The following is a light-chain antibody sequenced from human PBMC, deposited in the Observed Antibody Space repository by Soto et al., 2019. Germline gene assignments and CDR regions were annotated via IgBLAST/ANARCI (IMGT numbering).Light chain of an antibody. CDR2: DVS. J-gene: IGLJ2*01. Sequence: QSALTQPASVSGSPGQSITISCTGTSSDVGGYNYVSWYQQHPGKAPKLMIYDVSNRPSGVSNRFSGSKSGNTASLTISVLQDEDEADYYCSSYTSSSTLVFGGGTKLTVL. CDR1: SSDVGGYNY. CDR3: SSYTSSSTLV. V-gene: IGLV2-14*01.